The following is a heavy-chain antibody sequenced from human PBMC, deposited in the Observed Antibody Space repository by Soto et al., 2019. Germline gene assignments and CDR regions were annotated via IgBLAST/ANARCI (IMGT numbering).Heavy chain of an antibody. D-gene: IGHD3-10*01. J-gene: IGHJ5*02. CDR1: GFTFISYA. V-gene: IGHV3-30-3*01. Sequence: GGSLRLSCAAAGFTFISYAMHWVRQAPGKGLEWVAVISYDGSNKYYADSVKGRFTISRVNSKNTLYLQMNSLRAEDTAVYYCAREYYYGSGPGGSGNWFDPWGQGTLVTVSS. CDR3: AREYYYGSGPGGSGNWFDP. CDR2: ISYDGSNK.